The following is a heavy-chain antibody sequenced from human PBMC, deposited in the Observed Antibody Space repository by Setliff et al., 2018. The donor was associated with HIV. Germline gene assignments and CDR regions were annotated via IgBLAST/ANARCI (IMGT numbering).Heavy chain of an antibody. CDR2: IYYSGST. Sequence: SETLSLTCTVSGGSISYYYWSWIRQPPGKGLEWIGYIYYSGSTNYNPSLKSRVTMSLDTSKNQFSLKLTSVTAADTAVYYCARENYYDQKGAFDIWGQGTMVT. CDR1: GGSISYYY. CDR3: ARENYYDQKGAFDI. J-gene: IGHJ3*02. D-gene: IGHD3-22*01. V-gene: IGHV4-59*01.